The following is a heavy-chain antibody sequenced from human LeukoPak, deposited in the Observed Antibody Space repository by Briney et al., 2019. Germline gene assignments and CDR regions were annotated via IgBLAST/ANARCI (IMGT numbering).Heavy chain of an antibody. CDR2: IYPGDSDT. D-gene: IGHD5-24*01. V-gene: IGHV5-51*01. J-gene: IGHJ3*02. CDR3: ARHGVWDGYNFYAFDI. CDR1: GYSFTSYW. Sequence: PGESLKISCKGSGYSFTSYWIGWVRQMPGKGLEWMGIIYPGDSDTRYSPSFQGQVTISADKSISTAYLQWSSLKASDTAMYYCARHGVWDGYNFYAFDIWGQGTMVTVSS.